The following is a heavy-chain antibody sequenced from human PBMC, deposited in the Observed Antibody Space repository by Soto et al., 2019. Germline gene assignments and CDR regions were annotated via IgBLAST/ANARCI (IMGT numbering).Heavy chain of an antibody. Sequence: PSETLSLTYTVSGGSISTNTNYWGWIRQPPGEGLEWIGSIYYGGSTYYNPSLKSRVTISVDTSTNQFSLKLRSVTAADTAVYFCARDYGVRGPYYYSMDVWGQGTTVTVSS. J-gene: IGHJ6*02. CDR1: GGSISTNTNY. CDR2: IYYGGST. CDR3: ARDYGVRGPYYYSMDV. D-gene: IGHD4-17*01. V-gene: IGHV4-39*02.